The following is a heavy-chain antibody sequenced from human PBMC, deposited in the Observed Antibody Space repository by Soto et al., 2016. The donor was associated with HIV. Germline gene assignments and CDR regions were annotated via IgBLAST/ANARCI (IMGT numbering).Heavy chain of an antibody. CDR2: MYFSGNT. J-gene: IGHJ3*01. CDR3: ARHPPRASSSWHSDSFDV. CDR1: GGSISTNYY. D-gene: IGHD6-13*01. V-gene: IGHV4-39*01. Sequence: QMQLQESGPGLVKPSETLSLTCIVSGGSISTNYYWGWIRQPPGKGLEWIGSMYFSGNTYYNPSLKSRVTISIDTSKNHVSLKLRSVTAADTAVYYCARHPPRASSSWHSDSFDVWGQGTGGHRSLQ.